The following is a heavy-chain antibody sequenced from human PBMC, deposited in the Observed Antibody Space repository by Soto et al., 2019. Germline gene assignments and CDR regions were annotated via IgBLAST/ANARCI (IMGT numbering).Heavy chain of an antibody. CDR3: ARDLYQPLLYYYYGMDV. CDR1: GFTFSSYG. J-gene: IGHJ6*02. V-gene: IGHV3-33*01. D-gene: IGHD2-2*01. Sequence: GGSLRLSCAASGFTFSSYGMHWVRQAPGKGLEWVAVIWYDGSNKYYADSVKGRFTISRDNSKNTLYLQMNSLRAEDTAVYYCARDLYQPLLYYYYGMDVWGQGTTVTVSS. CDR2: IWYDGSNK.